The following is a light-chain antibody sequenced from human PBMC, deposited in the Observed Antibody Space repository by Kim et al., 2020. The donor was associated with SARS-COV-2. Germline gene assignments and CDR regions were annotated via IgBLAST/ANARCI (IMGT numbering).Light chain of an antibody. J-gene: IGLJ2*01. CDR3: CSYAGSGTSGVV. V-gene: IGLV2-23*02. Sequence: QSALTQPASVSGSPGQSITISCTGTSSDVGSYKLVSWYQQHPGKAPKLMIYEVSKRPSGVSNRFSGSKSGNTASLTISGLQAEDEADYYCCSYAGSGTSGVVFGGGTQLTVL. CDR1: SSDVGSYKL. CDR2: EVS.